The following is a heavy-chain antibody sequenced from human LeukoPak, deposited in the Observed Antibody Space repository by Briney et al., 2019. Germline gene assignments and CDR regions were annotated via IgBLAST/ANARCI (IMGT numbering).Heavy chain of an antibody. Sequence: PSETLSLTCTVSGGSISSYYWSSIRQPPGKGLEWLVYINYSGSTNYNPSLKSRVTISLDASTNQFSLKLNSVTAADTAVYYCAREGAAPMYYYYMDVWGKGTTVTVSS. V-gene: IGHV4-59*01. J-gene: IGHJ6*03. CDR2: INYSGST. D-gene: IGHD2-2*01. CDR1: GGSISSYY. CDR3: AREGAAPMYYYYMDV.